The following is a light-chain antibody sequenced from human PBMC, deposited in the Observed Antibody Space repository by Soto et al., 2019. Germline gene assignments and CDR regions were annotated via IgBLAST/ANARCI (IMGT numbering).Light chain of an antibody. CDR3: SSYTSSSLHV. CDR2: DVS. Sequence: SVLTQPASVSGSPGQSITISCTGTSRDVGGYNYVSWYQQHPGKAPKLMIYDVSNRPSGVSNRFSGSKSGNTASLTISGLQAEDEADYYCSSYTSSSLHVFGTGTKVTVL. CDR1: SRDVGGYNY. V-gene: IGLV2-14*03. J-gene: IGLJ1*01.